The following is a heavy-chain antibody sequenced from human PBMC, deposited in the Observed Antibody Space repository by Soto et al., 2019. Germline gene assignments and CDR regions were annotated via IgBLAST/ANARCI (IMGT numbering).Heavy chain of an antibody. CDR1: GFTFSSYA. J-gene: IGHJ4*02. Sequence: GGSLRLSCAASGFTFSSYAMHWVRQAPGKGLEWVAVISYDGSNKYYADSVKGRFTISRDNSKNTLYLQMNSLRAEDTAVYYCARGEDIVLVPAAATHDYWGQGTLVTVAS. V-gene: IGHV3-30-3*01. CDR2: ISYDGSNK. D-gene: IGHD2-2*01. CDR3: ARGEDIVLVPAAATHDY.